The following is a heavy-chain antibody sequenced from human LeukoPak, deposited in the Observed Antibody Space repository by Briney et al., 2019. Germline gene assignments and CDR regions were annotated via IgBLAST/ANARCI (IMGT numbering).Heavy chain of an antibody. CDR3: VRHDSYIPF. Sequence: GGSLRLSCAASGFTFNNHAMSWVRQTPGKGLEWVSGISDNDGSTYYTDSVKGRFTISRDNSKDTVYLQMNNLRAADTAFYFCVRHDSYIPFWGQGSLVTVSS. D-gene: IGHD1-1*01. CDR1: GFTFNNHA. J-gene: IGHJ1*01. V-gene: IGHV3-23*01. CDR2: ISDNDGST.